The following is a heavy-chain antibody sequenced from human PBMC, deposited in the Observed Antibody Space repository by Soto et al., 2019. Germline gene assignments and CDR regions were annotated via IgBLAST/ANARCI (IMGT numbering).Heavy chain of an antibody. CDR1: GYTFTSYD. Sequence: SVKVSCKASGYTFTSYDINWVRQATGQGLEWMGRIIPILGIANYAQKFQGRVTITADKSTSTAYMELSSLRSEDTAVYYCARDQDSYGSGSYRAFDIWGQGTMVTVSS. CDR3: ARDQDSYGSGSYRAFDI. D-gene: IGHD3-10*01. V-gene: IGHV1-69*04. CDR2: IIPILGIA. J-gene: IGHJ3*02.